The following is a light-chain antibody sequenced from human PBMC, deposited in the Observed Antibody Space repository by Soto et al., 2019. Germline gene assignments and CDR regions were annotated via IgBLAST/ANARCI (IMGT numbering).Light chain of an antibody. CDR2: YDS. Sequence: SYELTQPPSVSVAPGKTARITCGGHNIGSKSVHWYQQKPGQAPVLVIYYDSDRPSGIPERFSGSNSGNTATLTISRVEAGDEADYYCQVWDSSSALLVFGGGTKLTVL. V-gene: IGLV3-21*04. J-gene: IGLJ3*02. CDR3: QVWDSSSALLV. CDR1: NIGSKS.